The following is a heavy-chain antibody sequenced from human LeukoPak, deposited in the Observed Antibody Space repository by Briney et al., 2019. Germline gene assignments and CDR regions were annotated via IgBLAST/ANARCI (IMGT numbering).Heavy chain of an antibody. CDR2: IIPIFGTA. CDR3: ARGGLYQLLHDAFDI. D-gene: IGHD2-2*01. CDR1: GGTFSSYA. Sequence: SVKVSCTASGGTFSSYAISWVRQAPGQGLEWMGGIIPIFGTANYAQKFQGRVTITADESTSTAYKELSSLRSEDTAVYYCARGGLYQLLHDAFDIWGQGTMVTVSS. V-gene: IGHV1-69*01. J-gene: IGHJ3*02.